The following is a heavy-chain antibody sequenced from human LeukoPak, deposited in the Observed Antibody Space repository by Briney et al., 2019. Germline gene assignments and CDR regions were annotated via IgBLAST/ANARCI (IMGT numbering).Heavy chain of an antibody. CDR3: ARASGSYSRDHDAFDI. CDR2: INPNSGGT. J-gene: IGHJ3*02. CDR1: GYTFTGYY. Sequence: ASVKVSCKASGYTFTGYYMHWVRQAPGQGLEWMGWINPNSGGTNYAQKFQGRVTMTRDTSISTAYMELSRLRSDDTAVYYCARASGSYSRDHDAFDIWGQGTMVTVSS. V-gene: IGHV1-2*02. D-gene: IGHD1-26*01.